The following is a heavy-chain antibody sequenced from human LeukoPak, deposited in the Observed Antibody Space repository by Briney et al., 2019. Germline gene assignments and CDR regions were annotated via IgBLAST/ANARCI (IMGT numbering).Heavy chain of an antibody. D-gene: IGHD4-17*01. CDR1: GFTFGTYA. V-gene: IGHV3-23*01. CDR3: ARFHDYGPPEYGMDV. Sequence: GGSLRLSCAASGFTFGTYAMSWVRQAPGKGLEWVSAISGTGAGTYYADSVKGRLTVSRDNSKNTLYLQMNSVRAEDTAVYYCARFHDYGPPEYGMDVWGQGTTVTVSS. CDR2: ISGTGAGT. J-gene: IGHJ6*02.